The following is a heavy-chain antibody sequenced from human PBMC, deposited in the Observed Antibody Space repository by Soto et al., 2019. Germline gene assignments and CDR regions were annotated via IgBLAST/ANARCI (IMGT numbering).Heavy chain of an antibody. CDR2: ISPNNGNT. D-gene: IGHD3-3*01. CDR3: ARGSGSNDFWSGYGFYYYYMDV. J-gene: IGHJ6*03. V-gene: IGHV1-18*01. Sequence: ASVKVSCKASGYTFTSYGISWVRQAPGQGLEWMGWISPNNGNTDYAQKLQGRVTMTTNTSTSTAYMELSSLRSEDTAVYYCARGSGSNDFWSGYGFYYYYMDVWGKGTTVTVSS. CDR1: GYTFTSYG.